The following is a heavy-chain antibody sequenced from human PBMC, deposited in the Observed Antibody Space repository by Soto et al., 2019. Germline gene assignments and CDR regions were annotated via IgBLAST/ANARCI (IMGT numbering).Heavy chain of an antibody. CDR2: IYYSGST. V-gene: IGHV4-59*01. CDR1: GGSISSYY. J-gene: IGHJ4*02. Sequence: PSETLSLTCTVSGGSISSYYWSWIRQPPGKGLEWIGYIYYSGSTNYNPSLKSRVTISVDTSKNQFSLKLSSVTAADTAVYYCARDGKEAAGTNYFDYWGQGTLVTVS. D-gene: IGHD6-13*01. CDR3: ARDGKEAAGTNYFDY.